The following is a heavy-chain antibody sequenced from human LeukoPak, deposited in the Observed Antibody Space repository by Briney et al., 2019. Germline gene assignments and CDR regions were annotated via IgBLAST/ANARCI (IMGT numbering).Heavy chain of an antibody. Sequence: RSSETLSLTCTVSGGSISSYYWSWIRQPPGKGLEWIGYIYYIGSTNYNPSLKSRVTISVDTSKNQFSLKLSSVTAADTAVYYCARHSSGFVNDAFDIWGQGTMVTVSS. CDR3: ARHSSGFVNDAFDI. J-gene: IGHJ3*02. CDR2: IYYIGST. D-gene: IGHD6-19*01. V-gene: IGHV4-59*08. CDR1: GGSISSYY.